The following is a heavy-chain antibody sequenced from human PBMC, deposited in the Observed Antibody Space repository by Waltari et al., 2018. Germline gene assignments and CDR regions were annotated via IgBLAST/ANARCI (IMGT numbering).Heavy chain of an antibody. CDR1: GYTFTSYG. J-gene: IGHJ6*02. V-gene: IGHV1-18*01. D-gene: IGHD3-10*01. Sequence: QVQLVQSGAEVKKPGASVKVSCKASGYTFTSYGISWVQQAPGQGLEWMGWISAYNGNTNYAPKLQGRVTMTTDTSTSTAYMVLRSLRSDDTAVYYCARAYGGAPGYYYYGMDVWGQGTTVTVSS. CDR3: ARAYGGAPGYYYYGMDV. CDR2: ISAYNGNT.